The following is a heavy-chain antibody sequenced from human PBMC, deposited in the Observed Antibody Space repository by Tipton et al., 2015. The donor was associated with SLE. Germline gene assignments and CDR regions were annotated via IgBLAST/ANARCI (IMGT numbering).Heavy chain of an antibody. CDR1: GGSFSGYY. Sequence: TLSLTCAVYGGSFSGYYWSWIRQPPGMGLEWIGEINHSGSTNYNPSLKSRVTISVDTSKNQFSLKLSHVTAAVTAVYYCWRAAGYGVLRRYYYMDVWGKGTTGTVSS. V-gene: IGHV4-34*01. D-gene: IGHD2-15*01. CDR3: WRAAGYGVLRRYYYMDV. J-gene: IGHJ6*03. CDR2: INHSGST.